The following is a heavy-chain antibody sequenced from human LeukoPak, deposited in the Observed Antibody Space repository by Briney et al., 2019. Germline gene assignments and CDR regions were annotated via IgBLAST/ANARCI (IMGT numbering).Heavy chain of an antibody. V-gene: IGHV4-59*01. Sequence: KPSETLSLTCTVSGGSLSTYYWKWIRQSPGKGLECIGYISYTGSANYNPSLKSRVTISVDTSKNQFSLKLSSVTAADTAVYYCAAAPNRYYFDYWGQGSLVTVSS. CDR3: AAAPNRYYFDY. CDR1: GGSLSTYY. J-gene: IGHJ4*02. CDR2: ISYTGSA. D-gene: IGHD2-15*01.